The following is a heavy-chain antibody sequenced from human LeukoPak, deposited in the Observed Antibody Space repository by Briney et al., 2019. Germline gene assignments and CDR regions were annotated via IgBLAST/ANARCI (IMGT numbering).Heavy chain of an antibody. D-gene: IGHD2-2*01. J-gene: IGHJ4*02. CDR2: MNPNSGNT. CDR1: GYTFTSYD. Sequence: ASVKVSCKASGYTFTSYDINWVRQATGQGLEWMGWMNPNSGNTGYAQKFQGRVTITRNTSISTAYMELSSLRSEDTAVYYCARVLPAPIVVVPAAYDFDYWGQGTLVTVSS. CDR3: ARVLPAPIVVVPAAYDFDY. V-gene: IGHV1-8*03.